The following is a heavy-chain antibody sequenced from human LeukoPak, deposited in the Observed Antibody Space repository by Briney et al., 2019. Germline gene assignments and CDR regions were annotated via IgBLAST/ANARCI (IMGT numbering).Heavy chain of an antibody. CDR3: AGAPHYYDSIGSRRYYYGMDV. CDR1: GFTFSSYA. Sequence: GRSLRLSCAASGFTFSSYAMHWVRQAPGKGLEWVAVISYDGSNKYYADSVKGRFTISRDNSKNTLYLQMNSLRAEDTAVYYCAGAPHYYDSIGSRRYYYGMDVWGQGTTVTVSS. V-gene: IGHV3-30-3*01. D-gene: IGHD3-22*01. CDR2: ISYDGSNK. J-gene: IGHJ6*02.